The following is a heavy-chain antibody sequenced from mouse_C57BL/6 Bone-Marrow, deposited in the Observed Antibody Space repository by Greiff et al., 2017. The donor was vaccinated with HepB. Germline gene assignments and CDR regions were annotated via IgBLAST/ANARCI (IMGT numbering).Heavy chain of an antibody. CDR1: GFTFSSYA. Sequence: VQLKESGGGLVKPGGSLKLSCAASGFTFSSYAMSWVRQTPEKRLEWVATISDGGSYTYYPDNVKGRFTISRDNAKNNLYLQMSHLKSEDTAMYYCARAGLWYFDVWGTGTTVTVSS. CDR3: ARAGLWYFDV. V-gene: IGHV5-4*01. J-gene: IGHJ1*03. CDR2: ISDGGSYT.